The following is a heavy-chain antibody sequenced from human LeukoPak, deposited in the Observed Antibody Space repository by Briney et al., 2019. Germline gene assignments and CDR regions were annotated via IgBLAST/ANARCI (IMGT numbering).Heavy chain of an antibody. J-gene: IGHJ3*02. CDR1: GFTFDDYA. D-gene: IGHD7-27*01. Sequence: GGSLRLSCPASGFTFDDYAMHWVRQAPGKGLEWVSGISWNSGSIGYADSVKGRFTISRDNAKNSLYLQMNSLRAEDMALYYCAKDMGIVSLGAFDIWGQGTMVTVSS. CDR2: ISWNSGSI. CDR3: AKDMGIVSLGAFDI. V-gene: IGHV3-9*03.